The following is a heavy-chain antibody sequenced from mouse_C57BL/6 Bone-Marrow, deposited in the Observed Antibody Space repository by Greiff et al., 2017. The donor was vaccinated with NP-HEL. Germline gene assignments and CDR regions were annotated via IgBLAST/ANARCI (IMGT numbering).Heavy chain of an antibody. D-gene: IGHD1-1*01. Sequence: EVKLMESGGGLVQPGGSLKLSCAASGFTFSDYYMYWVRQTPEKRLEWVAYISNGGGSTYYPDTVKGRFTISRDNAKNTLYLQMSRLKTEDTAMYYCERLGYYYGSSHFDYWGQGTTLTVSA. CDR3: ERLGYYYGSSHFDY. CDR1: GFTFSDYY. CDR2: ISNGGGST. V-gene: IGHV5-12*01. J-gene: IGHJ2*01.